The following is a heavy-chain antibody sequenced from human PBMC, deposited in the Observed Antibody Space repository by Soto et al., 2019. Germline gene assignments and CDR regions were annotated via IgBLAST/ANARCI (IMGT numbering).Heavy chain of an antibody. V-gene: IGHV4-34*01. CDR2: INHSGST. CDR1: GGSFSCYY. Sequence: SETLSRACAVYGGSFSCYYWSWIRQPPGKGLEVIGEINHSGSTNYNPSLKSRVTISVDTSKNQFSLKLSSVTAADTAVYYCARALWGGSGMDVWGQGTTVTVSS. D-gene: IGHD3-16*01. J-gene: IGHJ6*02. CDR3: ARALWGGSGMDV.